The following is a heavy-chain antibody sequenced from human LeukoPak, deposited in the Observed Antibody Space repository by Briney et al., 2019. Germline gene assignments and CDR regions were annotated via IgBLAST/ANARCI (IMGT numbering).Heavy chain of an antibody. CDR2: IKQDGSEK. CDR3: VRRPFGADY. D-gene: IGHD3-10*01. J-gene: IGHJ4*02. Sequence: PGGSLRLSCAASGVTFSNYWMSWVRQAPGKGLEWVANIKQDGSEKYYVNSVKGRFTISRDNAKNSLYLQMNSLRAEDTAVYYCVRRPFGADYWGQGTLVTVSS. CDR1: GVTFSNYW. V-gene: IGHV3-7*01.